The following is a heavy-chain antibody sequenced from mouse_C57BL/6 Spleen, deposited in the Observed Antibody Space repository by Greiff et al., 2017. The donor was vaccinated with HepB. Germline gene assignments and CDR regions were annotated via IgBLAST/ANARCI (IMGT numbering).Heavy chain of an antibody. CDR1: GYTFTSYW. J-gene: IGHJ2*01. Sequence: QVQLQQPGAELVKPGASVKMSCKASGYTFTSYWITWVKQRPGQGLEWIGDIYPGSGSTNNNEKSKSKATLTVDTSSSTAYMQLSSLTSEDSAVYYCARGAQATGLDYWGQGTTLTVSS. CDR3: ARGAQATGLDY. D-gene: IGHD3-2*02. V-gene: IGHV1-55*01. CDR2: IYPGSGST.